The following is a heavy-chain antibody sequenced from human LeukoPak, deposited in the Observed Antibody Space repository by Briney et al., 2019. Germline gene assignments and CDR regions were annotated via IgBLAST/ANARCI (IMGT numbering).Heavy chain of an antibody. Sequence: TPVKVSCKASVFTFTSSAMQCVRQARGQRLEWIGWSVVVSGNTNYAQKYQERVTITRDMSTSTDYMELSSLRSEDTAVYYCAADPGGYDSSGYYLWNWFDPWGQGTLVTVSS. V-gene: IGHV1-58*02. D-gene: IGHD3-22*01. CDR3: AADPGGYDSSGYYLWNWFDP. CDR2: SVVVSGNT. CDR1: VFTFTSSA. J-gene: IGHJ5*02.